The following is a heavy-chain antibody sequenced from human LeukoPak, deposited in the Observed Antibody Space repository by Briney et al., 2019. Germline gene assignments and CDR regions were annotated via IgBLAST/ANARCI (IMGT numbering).Heavy chain of an antibody. CDR2: IIPNFGTA. CDR3: ARARYDFWSGYFDY. V-gene: IGHV1-69*01. CDR1: GGTFSSYA. D-gene: IGHD3-3*01. J-gene: IGHJ4*02. Sequence: ASVKVSCKASGGTFSSYAISWVRQAPGQGLEWMGGIIPNFGTANYAQKLQGRVTITADESTSTAYMEMSSLRSEDTAVYYCARARYDFWSGYFDYWGQGTLVTVSS.